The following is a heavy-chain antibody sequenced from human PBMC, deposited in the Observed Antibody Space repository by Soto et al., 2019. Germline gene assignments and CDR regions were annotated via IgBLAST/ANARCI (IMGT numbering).Heavy chain of an antibody. CDR1: GGSISSGGYY. CDR3: ARGPFARYYFDY. D-gene: IGHD2-21*01. Sequence: SETLSLTCTVSGGSISSGGYYWSWIRQHPGKGLEWIGYIYYSGSTYYNPSLKSRVTISVDTSKNQFSLKLSSVTAADTAVYYCARGPFARYYFDYWGQGTLVIVSS. J-gene: IGHJ4*02. V-gene: IGHV4-31*03. CDR2: IYYSGST.